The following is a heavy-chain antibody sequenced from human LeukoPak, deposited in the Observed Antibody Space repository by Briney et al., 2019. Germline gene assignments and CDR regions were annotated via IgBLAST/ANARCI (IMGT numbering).Heavy chain of an antibody. Sequence: GGSLRLSCAASGSTFSGYAMSWVRQAPGKGLEWVSAISGSGGSTYYADSVKGRFTISRDNSKNTLYLQMNSLRAEDTAVYYCAKDSPPEDYYDSSGYYYGFDYWGQGTLVTVSS. J-gene: IGHJ4*02. CDR3: AKDSPPEDYYDSSGYYYGFDY. V-gene: IGHV3-23*01. CDR2: ISGSGGST. CDR1: GSTFSGYA. D-gene: IGHD3-22*01.